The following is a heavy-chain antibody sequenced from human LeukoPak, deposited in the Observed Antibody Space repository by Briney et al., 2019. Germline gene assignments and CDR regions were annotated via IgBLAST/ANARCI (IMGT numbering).Heavy chain of an antibody. CDR3: ARPTSKRYSGSYFDY. Sequence: ASVKVSCKASGYTFTSYDINWVRQATGQGLEWMGWMNPNGGNTGYAQKFQGRVTMTRNTSISTAYMELSSLRSEDTAVYYCARPTSKRYSGSYFDYWGRGTLVTVSS. J-gene: IGHJ4*02. V-gene: IGHV1-8*02. D-gene: IGHD1-26*01. CDR2: MNPNGGNT. CDR1: GYTFTSYD.